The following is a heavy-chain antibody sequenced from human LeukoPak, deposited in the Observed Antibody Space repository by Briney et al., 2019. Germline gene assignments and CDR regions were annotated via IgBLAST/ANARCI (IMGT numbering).Heavy chain of an antibody. J-gene: IGHJ4*02. Sequence: GGSLRLSCAASGFTFSSYSMTWVRQAPGKGLEWVSSISSSSSYIYYADSVKGRFTISRDNAKNSLYLQMNSLRAEDTAVYYCARDRSLWSGYDNWGQGTLVTVSS. CDR2: ISSSSSYI. CDR1: GFTFSSYS. CDR3: ARDRSLWSGYDN. V-gene: IGHV3-21*01. D-gene: IGHD5-12*01.